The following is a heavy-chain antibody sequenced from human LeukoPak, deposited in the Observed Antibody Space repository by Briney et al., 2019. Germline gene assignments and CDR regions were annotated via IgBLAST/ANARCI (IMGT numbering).Heavy chain of an antibody. CDR1: GGSISSGSYY. Sequence: PSQTLSLTCTGSGGSISSGSYYWSWIRQPAGKGLEWIGRIYTSGSTTYNPSLKSRVTISVDTSKNQFSLKLSSVTAADTAVYFCARPTSGSAFDIWGQGTMVTVSS. CDR2: IYTSGST. V-gene: IGHV4-61*02. J-gene: IGHJ3*02. CDR3: ARPTSGSAFDI.